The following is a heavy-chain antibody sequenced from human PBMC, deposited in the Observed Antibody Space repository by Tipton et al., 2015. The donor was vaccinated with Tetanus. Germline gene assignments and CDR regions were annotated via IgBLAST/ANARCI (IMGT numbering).Heavy chain of an antibody. Sequence: RSLRLSCAASGFTFNNYAMHWVRQAPGKGLEWVAVISYDGSNKYDAESVKGRLTISRDNSNNTLYVQMDSLRAEDTAVYYCARGPYHYGDYYLDYWGRGTLVTVSS. D-gene: IGHD4-17*01. CDR3: ARGPYHYGDYYLDY. V-gene: IGHV3-30-3*01. J-gene: IGHJ4*02. CDR1: GFTFNNYA. CDR2: ISYDGSNK.